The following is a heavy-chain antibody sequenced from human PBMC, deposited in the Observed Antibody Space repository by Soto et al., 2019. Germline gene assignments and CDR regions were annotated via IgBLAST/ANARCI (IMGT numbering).Heavy chain of an antibody. V-gene: IGHV4-61*01. J-gene: IGHJ4*02. CDR1: GGSVSSGSYY. CDR2: IYYSGST. D-gene: IGHD3-22*01. Sequence: SETLSLTCTVSGGSVSSGSYYWSWIRQPPGKGLEWIGYIYYSGSTNYNPSLKSRVTMSVDTSRNQFSLKLSSVTAADTAVYYCARGPYYYDSSGYSGFDYWGQGTLVTVSS. CDR3: ARGPYYYDSSGYSGFDY.